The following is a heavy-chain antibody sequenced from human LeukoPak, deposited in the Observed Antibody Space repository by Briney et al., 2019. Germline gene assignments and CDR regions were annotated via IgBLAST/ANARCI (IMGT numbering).Heavy chain of an antibody. D-gene: IGHD3/OR15-3a*01. CDR2: IEPSGGST. CDR3: ARDHFGQGPQYFQH. J-gene: IGHJ1*01. V-gene: IGHV1-46*01. CDR1: GYTFTSYY. Sequence: ASVKVSCKAPGYTFTSYYMHWVRQAPGQGLEWMGIIEPSGGSTGYAQKFQGRVTMTRDTSTSTVYMELSSLGSEDTAVYYCARDHFGQGPQYFQHWGQGTLVTVSS.